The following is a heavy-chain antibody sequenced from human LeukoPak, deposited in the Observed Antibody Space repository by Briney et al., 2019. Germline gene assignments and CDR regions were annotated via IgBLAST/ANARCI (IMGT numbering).Heavy chain of an antibody. CDR2: ISSGSSYI. CDR1: GFTFSSYS. V-gene: IGHV3-21*01. J-gene: IGHJ4*02. D-gene: IGHD1-26*01. CDR3: ARGHSGSIGYFDY. Sequence: PGGSLRLSCAASGFTFSSYSMNWVRQAPGKGLEWVSSISSGSSYIYYADSVKGRFTISRDNAKNSLYLQMNSLRAEDTAVYYCARGHSGSIGYFDYWGQGTLVTVSS.